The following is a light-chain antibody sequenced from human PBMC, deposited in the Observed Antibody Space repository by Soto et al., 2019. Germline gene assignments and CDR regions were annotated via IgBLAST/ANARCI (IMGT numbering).Light chain of an antibody. Sequence: EIVLTQSPGTLSLSPGERATLSCRASQSVYSSYLAWYQHKPGHAPSLLMYNVSTRATGFPARFSGSGSGTEFTLTISSLQSEDSAIYYCQQYNTLNTFGQGTKLEIK. V-gene: IGKV3-15*01. J-gene: IGKJ2*01. CDR3: QQYNTLNT. CDR2: NVS. CDR1: QSVYSSY.